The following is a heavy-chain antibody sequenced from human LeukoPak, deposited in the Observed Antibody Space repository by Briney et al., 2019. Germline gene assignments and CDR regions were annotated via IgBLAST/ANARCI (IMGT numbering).Heavy chain of an antibody. J-gene: IGHJ6*04. Sequence: GGSLRLSCAVSGFTFSWDWMSWVRQAGGKGLEWVANIKLDGSDQNYVDSVKGRFTISRDNAKNSLNLQMNSLRGEDTAVYYCARECGSGRCDYGMDVWGKGTTVTVSS. CDR3: ARECGSGRCDYGMDV. V-gene: IGHV3-7*03. D-gene: IGHD3-10*01. CDR1: GFTFSWDW. CDR2: IKLDGSDQ.